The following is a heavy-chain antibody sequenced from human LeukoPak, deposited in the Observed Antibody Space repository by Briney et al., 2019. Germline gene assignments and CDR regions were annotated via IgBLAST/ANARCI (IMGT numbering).Heavy chain of an antibody. V-gene: IGHV3-7*01. D-gene: IGHD3-9*01. J-gene: IGHJ4*02. CDR2: IKQDGREK. Sequence: GGSLRLSCAASGFTFSSYWMSWVRQAPGKGLEWAANIKQDGREKYYVDSVKGRFAISRDNAKNSLYLQMNSLRAEDTAVYYCARVEDYDILTGFDYWGQGTLVTVSS. CDR1: GFTFSSYW. CDR3: ARVEDYDILTGFDY.